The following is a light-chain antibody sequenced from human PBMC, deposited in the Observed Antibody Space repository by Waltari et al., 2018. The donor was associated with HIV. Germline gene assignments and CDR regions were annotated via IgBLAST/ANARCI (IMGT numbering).Light chain of an antibody. J-gene: IGLJ3*02. CDR1: SSDVGGYHY. V-gene: IGLV2-8*01. CDR3: SSYAGSNRV. CDR2: EVS. Sequence: QSALTQPPSASGSPGQSVTISCTGTSSDVGGYHYVSWYQQHPGKAHKLMIYEVSKRPSGVPDRFSGSKSGNTASLTVSGLQAEDEADYYCSSYAGSNRVFGGGTKLTVL.